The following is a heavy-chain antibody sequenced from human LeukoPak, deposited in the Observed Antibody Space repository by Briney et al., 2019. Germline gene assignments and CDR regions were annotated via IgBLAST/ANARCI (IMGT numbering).Heavy chain of an antibody. CDR2: IYHSGST. CDR3: ARDFTIVRGVLDY. J-gene: IGHJ4*02. Sequence: PSETLSLTCAVSGGSISSNNWWSWVRQPPGKGLEWIGDIYHSGSTNYNPSPKSRVTISVDKSKNQLSLKLRSVTAADTAVFYCARDFTIVRGVLDYWGPGALVTVSS. D-gene: IGHD3-10*01. V-gene: IGHV4-4*02. CDR1: GGSISSNNW.